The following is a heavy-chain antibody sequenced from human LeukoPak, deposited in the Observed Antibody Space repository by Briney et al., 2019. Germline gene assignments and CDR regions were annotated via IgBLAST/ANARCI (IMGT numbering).Heavy chain of an antibody. Sequence: SQTLSLTCTVSGGSISTGDYYWSWIRQPPGKGLEWIGYIYYSGRTYYNPSLKSRVTISVDTSKNQFSLNLSSVTAADTAVYYCVRDLGYSSSFAYWGQGTLVTVSS. V-gene: IGHV4-30-4*08. CDR1: GGSISTGDYY. CDR3: VRDLGYSSSFAY. J-gene: IGHJ4*02. D-gene: IGHD6-13*01. CDR2: IYYSGRT.